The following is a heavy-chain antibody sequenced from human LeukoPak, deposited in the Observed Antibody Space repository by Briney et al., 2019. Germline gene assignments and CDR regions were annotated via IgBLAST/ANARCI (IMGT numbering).Heavy chain of an antibody. Sequence: GGSLRLSCAASGFTFSSYGMHWVRQAPGKGLEWVAVTSYDGSNKYYADSVEGRFTISRDNSKNTVYLQMNSLRTEDTAVYYCAKPPKDDNASWYYYFDSWGQGTLVTVSS. D-gene: IGHD6-13*01. J-gene: IGHJ4*02. CDR3: AKPPKDDNASWYYYFDS. CDR2: TSYDGSNK. V-gene: IGHV3-30*18. CDR1: GFTFSSYG.